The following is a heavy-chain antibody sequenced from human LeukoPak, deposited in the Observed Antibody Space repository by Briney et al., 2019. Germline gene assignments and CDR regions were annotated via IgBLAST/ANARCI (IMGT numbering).Heavy chain of an antibody. Sequence: PGGSLRLSCAASGFTFRSYAMSWVRQAPGKGLEWVSAISGSGGSTYYADSVKGRFTISRDNSKNTLYLQMNSLRAEDTAVYYCAKDPPAQYTIAAAANWGQGTLVTVSS. V-gene: IGHV3-23*01. D-gene: IGHD6-13*01. J-gene: IGHJ4*02. CDR2: ISGSGGST. CDR1: GFTFRSYA. CDR3: AKDPPAQYTIAAAAN.